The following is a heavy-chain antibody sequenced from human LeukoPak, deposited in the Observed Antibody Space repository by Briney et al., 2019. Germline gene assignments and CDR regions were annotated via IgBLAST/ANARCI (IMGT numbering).Heavy chain of an antibody. Sequence: GASVTVSCKASGYTFTSYGICWVRQAPGQGLEWMGWISAYNGNTHYAQNLQGRVTMTTDTSTSTAYMELRSLRSDDTAVYYCARDHGEAAAGVFAPFDYWGQGTLVTVSS. CDR2: ISAYNGNT. CDR1: GYTFTSYG. J-gene: IGHJ4*02. CDR3: ARDHGEAAAGVFAPFDY. D-gene: IGHD6-13*01. V-gene: IGHV1-18*01.